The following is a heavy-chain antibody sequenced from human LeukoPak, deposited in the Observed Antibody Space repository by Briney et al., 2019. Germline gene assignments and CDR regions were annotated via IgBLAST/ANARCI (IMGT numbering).Heavy chain of an antibody. J-gene: IGHJ4*02. CDR2: IKSDGSST. CDR3: AREGLRWYHPFDY. CDR1: GFTFSSYW. Sequence: GGSLRLSCAASGFTFSSYWMHWVRQAPGKALVWVSRIKSDGSSTSYADSVKGRFTIFRDNSKNTLYLQMNSLRAEDTAVYYCAREGLRWYHPFDYWGQGTLVTVSS. V-gene: IGHV3-74*01. D-gene: IGHD4-23*01.